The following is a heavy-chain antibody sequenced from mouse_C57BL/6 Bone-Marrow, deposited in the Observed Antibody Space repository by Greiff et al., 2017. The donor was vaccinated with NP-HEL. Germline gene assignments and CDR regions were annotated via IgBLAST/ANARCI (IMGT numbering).Heavy chain of an antibody. CDR2: IYPRSGNT. V-gene: IGHV1-81*01. Sequence: VQLQQSGAELARPGASVKLSCKASGYTFTSYGISWVKQRTGQGLEWIGEIYPRSGNTYYHEKFKGKAILTADKSHSTAYMELRSLTSEYSAVYFCAREGIYYYGSSWFAYWGQGTLVTVSA. D-gene: IGHD1-1*01. CDR1: GYTFTSYG. CDR3: AREGIYYYGSSWFAY. J-gene: IGHJ3*01.